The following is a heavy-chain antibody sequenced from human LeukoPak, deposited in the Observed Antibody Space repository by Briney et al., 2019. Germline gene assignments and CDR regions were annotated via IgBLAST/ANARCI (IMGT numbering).Heavy chain of an antibody. D-gene: IGHD3-22*01. CDR3: ARVGGYDSEGPRVEGYYYDSSGYYYYFDY. CDR2: INHSGST. V-gene: IGHV4-34*01. J-gene: IGHJ4*02. Sequence: SETLSLTCAVYGGSFSGYYWSWIRLPPGKGLEWIGEINHSGSTNYNPSLKSRVTISVDTSKNQFSLKLSSVTAADTAVYYCARVGGYDSEGPRVEGYYYDSSGYYYYFDYWGQGTLVTVSS. CDR1: GGSFSGYY.